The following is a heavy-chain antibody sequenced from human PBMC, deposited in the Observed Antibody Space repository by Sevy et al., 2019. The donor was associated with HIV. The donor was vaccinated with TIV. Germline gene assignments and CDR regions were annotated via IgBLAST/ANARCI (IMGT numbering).Heavy chain of an antibody. CDR2: IYYSGST. CDR1: GGSVSSGSYY. Sequence: SETLSLTCTVSGGSVSSGSYYWSWIRQPPGKGLEWIGYIYYSGSTNYNPSLKSRVTISVDTSKNQFSLKLSSVTAADTAVYYCARVGCGHCSGGSCCNFDYWGQGTLVTVSS. CDR3: ARVGCGHCSGGSCCNFDY. D-gene: IGHD2-15*01. J-gene: IGHJ4*02. V-gene: IGHV4-61*01.